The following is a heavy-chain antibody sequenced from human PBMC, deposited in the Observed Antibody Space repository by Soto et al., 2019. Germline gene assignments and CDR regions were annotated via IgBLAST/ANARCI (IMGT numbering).Heavy chain of an antibody. V-gene: IGHV4-38-2*02. CDR3: ARDISASDGDY. CDR2: IHHSGST. D-gene: IGHD2-21*01. Sequence: SETLSLTCAVSGDSISSGYYWAWIRQPPGKGLEWIGNIHHSGSTYYNPSLESRVTISIDTSKDQFSLRLTSVTAADTAIYYCARDISASDGDYWGQGTLVTVSS. CDR1: GDSISSGYY. J-gene: IGHJ4*02.